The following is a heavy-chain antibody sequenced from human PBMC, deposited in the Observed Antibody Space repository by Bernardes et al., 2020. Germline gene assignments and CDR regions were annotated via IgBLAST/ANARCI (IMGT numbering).Heavy chain of an antibody. J-gene: IGHJ6*02. D-gene: IGHD1-26*01. Sequence: ASVKVSCKASGYTFTSYDINWVRQATGQGLEWMGWMNPNSGNTGYAQKFQGRVTMTRNTSISTAYMELSSLRSEDTAVYYCARGVGAKNPYYYGMDVWGQGTTVTVSS. V-gene: IGHV1-8*01. CDR2: MNPNSGNT. CDR3: ARGVGAKNPYYYGMDV. CDR1: GYTFTSYD.